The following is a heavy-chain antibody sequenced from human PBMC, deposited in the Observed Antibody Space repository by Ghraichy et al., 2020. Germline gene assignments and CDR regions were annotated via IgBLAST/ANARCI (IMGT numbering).Heavy chain of an antibody. D-gene: IGHD4-11*01. CDR2: INHSGST. Sequence: SETLSLTCAVYGGSFSGYYWSWIRQPPGKGLEWIGEINHSGSTNYNPSLKSRVTISVDTSKNQFSLKLSAVTAADTAVYYCARAWGVTTAYYYDDYGMDVWGQGTTVTVSS. CDR1: GGSFSGYY. J-gene: IGHJ6*02. CDR3: ARAWGVTTAYYYDDYGMDV. V-gene: IGHV4-34*01.